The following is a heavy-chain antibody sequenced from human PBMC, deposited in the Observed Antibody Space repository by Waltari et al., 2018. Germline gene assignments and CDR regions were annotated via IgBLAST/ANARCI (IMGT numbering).Heavy chain of an antibody. Sequence: QEKLVESGGGVVQSGRSLRLSGAASGFSFTHSGLHWVRQGPGKGLEWVAVIWYDGSKKYYADSVKGRVDISRDNSKNTLYLQMDSLRAEDTAVYFCARDQYGESFYYAMNVWGQGTAVTVSS. J-gene: IGHJ6*02. V-gene: IGHV3-33*01. CDR1: GFSFTHSG. CDR3: ARDQYGESFYYAMNV. CDR2: IWYDGSKK. D-gene: IGHD1-26*01.